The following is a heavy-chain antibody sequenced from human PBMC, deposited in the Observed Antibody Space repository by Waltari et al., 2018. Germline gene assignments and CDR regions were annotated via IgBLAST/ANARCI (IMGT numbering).Heavy chain of an antibody. Sequence: EVQLVESGGGLVQPGGSLRLSCAASGFTFSSYSMNWVRQAPGKGLEWVSYISSSSSTIYYADSVKDRFTISRDNAKNSLYLQMNSLRAEDTAVYYCARGFGGDGMDVWGQGTTVTVSS. V-gene: IGHV3-48*01. CDR3: ARGFGGDGMDV. CDR2: ISSSSSTI. D-gene: IGHD3-3*01. CDR1: GFTFSSYS. J-gene: IGHJ6*02.